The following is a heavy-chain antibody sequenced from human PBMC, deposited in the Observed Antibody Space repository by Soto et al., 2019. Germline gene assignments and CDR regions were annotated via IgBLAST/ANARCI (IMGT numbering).Heavy chain of an antibody. D-gene: IGHD2-2*01. J-gene: IGHJ6*02. V-gene: IGHV3-23*01. CDR2: ISDSGGST. CDR1: GFTFSSYG. Sequence: GGSLRLSCAASGFTFSSYGMSWVRQAPGKGLEWVSGISDSGGSTYYADSVKGRVTISRDNSENTLYLQMNSLRAEDTDEYFCAKTYCSSTSCHPGNFYYYGMDVWGQGTTVTVSS. CDR3: AKTYCSSTSCHPGNFYYYGMDV.